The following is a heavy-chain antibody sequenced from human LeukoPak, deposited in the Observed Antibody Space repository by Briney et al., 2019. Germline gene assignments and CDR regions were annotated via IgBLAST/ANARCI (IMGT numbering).Heavy chain of an antibody. CDR3: ARGEEEGYYYDSSGYSPDDY. CDR1: GFTFSDYY. CDR2: ISSSGSTI. V-gene: IGHV3-11*01. J-gene: IGHJ4*02. Sequence: GGSLRLSCAASGFTFSDYYMSWIRQAPGKGLEWVSYISSSGSTIYYADSVKGRFTISRDNAKNPLYLQMNSLRAEDTAVYYCARGEEEGYYYDSSGYSPDDYWGQGTLVTVSS. D-gene: IGHD3-22*01.